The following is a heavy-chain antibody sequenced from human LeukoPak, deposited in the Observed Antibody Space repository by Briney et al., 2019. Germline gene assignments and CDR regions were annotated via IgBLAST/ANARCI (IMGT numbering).Heavy chain of an antibody. CDR3: ASSIVRGGYGDYDY. CDR2: ISGSGDST. Sequence: GGSLRLSCEAPGLTFSDYVMSWVRQAPGKGLEWVSAISGSGDSTYYSDSVKARFTSSRDNSRNTLYLQIHSLRAEDTAIYYCASSIVRGGYGDYDYWGQGTQVTVSS. D-gene: IGHD3-10*01. CDR1: GLTFSDYV. V-gene: IGHV3-23*01. J-gene: IGHJ4*02.